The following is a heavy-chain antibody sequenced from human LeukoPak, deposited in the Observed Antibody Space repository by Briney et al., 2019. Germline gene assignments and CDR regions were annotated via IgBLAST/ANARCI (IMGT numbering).Heavy chain of an antibody. CDR3: ARLSGTYPCFDY. V-gene: IGHV3-48*03. CDR2: ISSSGSTI. D-gene: IGHD1-26*01. Sequence: GGSLRLSCAASGFTFSSYEMNWVRQAPGKGLEWVSYISSSGSTIYYADSVKGRFTISRDKAKNSLYLQMNSLRAEDTAVYYYARLSGTYPCFDYWGQGTLVTVSS. CDR1: GFTFSSYE. J-gene: IGHJ4*02.